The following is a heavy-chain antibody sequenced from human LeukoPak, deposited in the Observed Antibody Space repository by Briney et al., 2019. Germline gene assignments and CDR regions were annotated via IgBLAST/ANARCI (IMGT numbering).Heavy chain of an antibody. CDR1: GGSISSYY. Sequence: PSETLSLTCTVSGGSISSYYWSWIRQPPGKGLERIGYIYYSGSTNYNPSLKSRVTISVDTSKNQFSLKLSSVTAADTAVYYCARYFSGKTLDYWGQGTLVTASS. J-gene: IGHJ4*02. CDR2: IYYSGST. V-gene: IGHV4-59*01. CDR3: ARYFSGKTLDY. D-gene: IGHD1-26*01.